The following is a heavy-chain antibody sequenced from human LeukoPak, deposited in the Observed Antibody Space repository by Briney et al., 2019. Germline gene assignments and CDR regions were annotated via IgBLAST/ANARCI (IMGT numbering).Heavy chain of an antibody. V-gene: IGHV3-48*01. D-gene: IGHD1-26*01. Sequence: GGSLRLSCAASGFTFSSYSMNWVRQAPGKGLEWVSYISSSSSTIYYADSVKGRFTISRDNAKNSLYLQMNSLRAEDTAVYYSARDEDGSRFDYWGQGTLVTVSS. J-gene: IGHJ4*02. CDR1: GFTFSSYS. CDR2: ISSSSSTI. CDR3: ARDEDGSRFDY.